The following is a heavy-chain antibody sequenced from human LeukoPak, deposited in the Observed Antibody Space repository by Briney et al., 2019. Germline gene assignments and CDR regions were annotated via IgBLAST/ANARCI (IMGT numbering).Heavy chain of an antibody. J-gene: IGHJ4*02. CDR3: AKWGDYDILTGYYDPDY. CDR2: ITGSGGTT. CDR1: GFTFKNYA. D-gene: IGHD3-9*01. V-gene: IGHV3-23*01. Sequence: GGSLRLSCAASGFTFKNYAMSWVRQAPGKGLEWVSVITGSGGTTFYADSVKGRFTISRGNSKNTLYLQMNSLRAEDTAVYYCAKWGDYDILTGYYDPDYWGQGTLVTVSS.